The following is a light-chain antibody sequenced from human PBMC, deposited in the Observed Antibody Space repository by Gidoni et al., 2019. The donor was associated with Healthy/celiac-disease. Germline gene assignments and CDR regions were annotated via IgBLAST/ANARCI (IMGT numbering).Light chain of an antibody. J-gene: IGLJ2*01. V-gene: IGLV3-19*01. CDR1: SLRSYY. CDR2: GKN. Sequence: SSELTQEPAVSVALGQTVRITCQGDSLRSYYASWYQQKPGQAPVLVIYGKNNRPSGNPDRFSGSSSGNTASLTITGAQAEDEADYYCNSRDSSGNHVVFGGGTKLTVL. CDR3: NSRDSSGNHVV.